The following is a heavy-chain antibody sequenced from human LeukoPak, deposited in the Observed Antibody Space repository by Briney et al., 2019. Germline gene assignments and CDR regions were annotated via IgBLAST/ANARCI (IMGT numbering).Heavy chain of an antibody. D-gene: IGHD3-22*01. CDR2: IYYSVSV. V-gene: IGHV4-59*01. J-gene: IGHJ3*02. Sequence: PSETLCLTPALSGGSLSDSYGSWGRHPPGKGLWRSWHIYYSVSVNYTPSLTSRATISVDTSKNQFSLKLSSVTAADTAVYYCARTLTYYYDSSGYYSGAFDIWGQGTMVTVSS. CDR1: GGSLSDSY. CDR3: ARTLTYYYDSSGYYSGAFDI.